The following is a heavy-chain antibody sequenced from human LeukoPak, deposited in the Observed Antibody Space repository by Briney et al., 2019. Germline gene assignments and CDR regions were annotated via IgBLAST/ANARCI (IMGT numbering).Heavy chain of an antibody. CDR2: TSYDGSNE. Sequence: GRSLRLSCAASGFTFSSYGMHWVRQAPGKGLEWVALTSYDGSNEYYADSVKGRFIISRDNSKNTLYLQMNSLRADDTAVYYCARARGSGNYRFDYWGQGTLVTVSS. CDR1: GFTFSSYG. V-gene: IGHV3-30*19. CDR3: ARARGSGNYRFDY. D-gene: IGHD3-22*01. J-gene: IGHJ4*02.